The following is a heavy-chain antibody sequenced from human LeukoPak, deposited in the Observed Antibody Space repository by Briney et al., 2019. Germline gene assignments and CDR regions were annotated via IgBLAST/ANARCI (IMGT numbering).Heavy chain of an antibody. CDR2: IYWDDDK. D-gene: IGHD3-9*01. J-gene: IGHJ4*02. CDR3: AHRNYDILTGYYTVFDY. Sequence: TLSLTCTVSGGSISSYYWSWIRQPPGKALEWLALIYWDDDKRYSPSLKSRLTITKDTSKNQVVLTMTNMDPVDTATYYCAHRNYDILTGYYTVFDYWGQGTLVTVSS. V-gene: IGHV2-5*08. CDR1: GGSISSYYW.